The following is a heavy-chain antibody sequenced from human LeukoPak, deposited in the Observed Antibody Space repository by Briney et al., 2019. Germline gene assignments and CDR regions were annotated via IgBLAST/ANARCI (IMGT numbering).Heavy chain of an antibody. Sequence: ASVKVSCKASGDTFSSYTISWVRQAPGQGLEWMGGIIPIFGTANYAQKFQGRVTITADESTSTAYTELSSLRSEDTAVYYCAREVDSVGVTGYFDYWGQGTLVTVSS. CDR1: GDTFSSYT. D-gene: IGHD1-26*01. CDR2: IIPIFGTA. J-gene: IGHJ4*02. V-gene: IGHV1-69*13. CDR3: AREVDSVGVTGYFDY.